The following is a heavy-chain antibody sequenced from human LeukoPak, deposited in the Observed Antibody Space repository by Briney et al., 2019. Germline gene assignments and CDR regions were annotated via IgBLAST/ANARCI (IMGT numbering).Heavy chain of an antibody. Sequence: GGSLRLSRADSGFTASSNYMRWVRQAPGKGLEWVSVIYSGGSTHYADSVKGRFTISRDNSKNTLYLQMNSLRAEDTAAYYCARDRLHYDSLTGYPADWGQGTLVTVSS. D-gene: IGHD3-9*01. CDR3: ARDRLHYDSLTGYPAD. CDR2: IYSGGST. V-gene: IGHV3-66*01. J-gene: IGHJ4*02. CDR1: GFTASSNY.